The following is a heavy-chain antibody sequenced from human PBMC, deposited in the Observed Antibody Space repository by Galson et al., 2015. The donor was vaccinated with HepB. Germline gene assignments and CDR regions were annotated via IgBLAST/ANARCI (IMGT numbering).Heavy chain of an antibody. CDR1: GFTFRNYA. V-gene: IGHV3-23*01. CDR3: ARDLFESSWDFLTGFDF. CDR2: IRGAGGTT. Sequence: SLRLSCAASGFTFRNYAMSWVRQAPGKGLEWVSVIRGAGGTTYHADSVKGRFTVSRDNSKNTLFLQMNNVRAEDTAVYYCARDLFESSWDFLTGFDFWGQGALVTVSS. J-gene: IGHJ4*02. D-gene: IGHD3-9*01.